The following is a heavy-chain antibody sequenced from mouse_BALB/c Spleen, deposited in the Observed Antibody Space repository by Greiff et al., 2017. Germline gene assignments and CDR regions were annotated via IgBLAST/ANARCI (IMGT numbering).Heavy chain of an antibody. CDR1: GYTFTSYV. CDR2: INPYNDGT. J-gene: IGHJ1*01. V-gene: IGHV1-14*01. Sequence: EVQLQQSGPELVKPGASVKMSCKASGYTFTSYVMHWVKQKPGQGLEWIGYINPYNDGTKYNEKFKGKATLTSDKSSSTAYMELSSLTSEDSAVYYCARMAFDDYDVGYFDVWGAGTTVTVSS. CDR3: ARMAFDDYDVGYFDV. D-gene: IGHD2-4*01.